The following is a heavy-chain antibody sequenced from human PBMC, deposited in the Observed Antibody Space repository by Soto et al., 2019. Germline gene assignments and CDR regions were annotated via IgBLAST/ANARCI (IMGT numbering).Heavy chain of an antibody. V-gene: IGHV4-4*02. D-gene: IGHD2-21*02. CDR3: AREIVTAGGNNYFDP. CDR1: GGTVASSHW. J-gene: IGHJ5*02. Sequence: SETLSLTCGVSGGTVASSHWWSWVRPSPGGGLEWIGNVYHTGDTNLNPSLQSRVTISVDKSNNQFSLRLNSLTAADTAVYFCAREIVTAGGNNYFDPWGPGTLVTVSS. CDR2: VYHTGDT.